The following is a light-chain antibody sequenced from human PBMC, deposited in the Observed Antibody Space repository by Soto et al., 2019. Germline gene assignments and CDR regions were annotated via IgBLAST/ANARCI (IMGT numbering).Light chain of an antibody. CDR1: QGIKIY. Sequence: EIVMTQSPATLSVSPGERATLSCRASQGIKIYVARFQQKPGQAPQLLIYGPSTRATAIPARLSGSGSWTEFTLSISSLQSEDFAVYYCQQYNTWPRTFGQGTKVETK. J-gene: IGKJ1*01. CDR2: GPS. V-gene: IGKV3-15*01. CDR3: QQYNTWPRT.